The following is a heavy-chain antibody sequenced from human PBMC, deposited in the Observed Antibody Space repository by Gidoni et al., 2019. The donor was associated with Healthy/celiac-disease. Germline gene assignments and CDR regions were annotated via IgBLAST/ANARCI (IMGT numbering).Heavy chain of an antibody. J-gene: IGHJ6*02. D-gene: IGHD3-22*01. CDR1: GGSISSYY. CDR3: ASAIYDSSGYYLHEYYYYGMDV. CDR2: IYYSGST. V-gene: IGHV4-59*01. Sequence: QESGPGLVKPSETLSLTCTVSGGSISSYYWSWIRQPPGQGLEWIGYIYYSGSTNYNPSLKSRVTISVDTSKNQFSLKLSSVTAADTAVYYCASAIYDSSGYYLHEYYYYGMDVWGQGTTVTVSS.